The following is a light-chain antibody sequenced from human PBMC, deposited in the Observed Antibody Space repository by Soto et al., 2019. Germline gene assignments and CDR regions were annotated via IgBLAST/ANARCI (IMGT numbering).Light chain of an antibody. J-gene: IGKJ5*01. CDR2: GAS. CDR1: QGVSSSN. Sequence: EIGLTQYARTLSLSPGERATLSCRASQGVSSSNLAWYQQRPGQAPRLVIYGASTRATGIPARFSGGGSGTEFTLTISSLQSEYFAVYYCQQYNSWPPITFGQGTRLEIK. CDR3: QQYNSWPPIT. V-gene: IGKV3-15*01.